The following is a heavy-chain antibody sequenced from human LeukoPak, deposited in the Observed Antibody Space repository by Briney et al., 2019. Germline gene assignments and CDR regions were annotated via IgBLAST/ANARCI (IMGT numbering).Heavy chain of an antibody. CDR3: ARDVGGAGDMDV. CDR2: INPSGGST. V-gene: IGHV1-46*01. J-gene: IGHJ6*03. Sequence: VASVKVSCKASGYTFTSYYMHWVRQAPGQGLEWMAIINPSGGSTSYAQKFQGRVTMTRDMSTSTVYMELSSLRSEDTAVYYCARDVGGAGDMDVWGKGTTVTVSS. CDR1: GYTFTSYY. D-gene: IGHD1-26*01.